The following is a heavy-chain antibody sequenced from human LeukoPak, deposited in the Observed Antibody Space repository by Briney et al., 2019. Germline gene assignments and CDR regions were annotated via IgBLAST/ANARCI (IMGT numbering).Heavy chain of an antibody. CDR3: ARDPSFDILTGYDY. CDR1: GFTFSSYW. J-gene: IGHJ4*02. Sequence: AGGSLRLSCAASGFTFSSYWMHWVRQAPGKGLVWVSRIHSDGSSTSYADSVRGRFTISRDDAKSTLYLQMNSLRAEDTAVYYCARDPSFDILTGYDYWGQGTLVTASS. V-gene: IGHV3-74*01. D-gene: IGHD3-9*01. CDR2: IHSDGSST.